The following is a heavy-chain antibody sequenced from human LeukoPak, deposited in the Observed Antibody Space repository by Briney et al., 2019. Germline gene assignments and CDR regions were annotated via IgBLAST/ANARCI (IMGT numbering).Heavy chain of an antibody. CDR3: AKGDYGDRQYFQH. D-gene: IGHD2-21*02. CDR2: ISGSGGST. V-gene: IGHV3-23*01. CDR1: GFTFSSYA. Sequence: QPGGSLRLSCAASGFTFSSYAMSWVRQAPGKGLEWVSAISGSGGSTYYADSVKGRFTISRDNPKNTMYLQMNRLRAEDTAVYYCAKGDYGDRQYFQHWGQGTLVTVSS. J-gene: IGHJ1*01.